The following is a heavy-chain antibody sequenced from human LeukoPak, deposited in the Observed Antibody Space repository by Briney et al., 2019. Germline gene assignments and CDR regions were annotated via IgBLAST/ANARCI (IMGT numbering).Heavy chain of an antibody. J-gene: IGHJ4*02. V-gene: IGHV4-59*01. D-gene: IGHD1-26*01. CDR2: IYYSGST. CDR3: ARVVGAIRD. Sequence: PSETLSLTCTVSGGSISSYYWSWIRQPPGKGLEWIGYIYYSGSTNYNPSLKSRVTISVDTSKNQFSLKLSSVTAADTAVYYCARVVGAIRDWGQGTLVTVSS. CDR1: GGSISSYY.